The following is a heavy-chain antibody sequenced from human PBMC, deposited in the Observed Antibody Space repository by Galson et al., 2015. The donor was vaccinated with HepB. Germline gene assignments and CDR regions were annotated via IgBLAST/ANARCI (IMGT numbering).Heavy chain of an antibody. Sequence: SLRLSCAASGFTFSSDAMSWVRQAPGKGLEWVSGISGSGGTKYYADSVKGRFTISRDNSKNTLYLQMNSLRVEDTAVYYCAKIPLRFLVWYPVLVDYWGQGTLVTVSS. D-gene: IGHD3-3*01. CDR3: AKIPLRFLVWYPVLVDY. V-gene: IGHV3-23*01. CDR1: GFTFSSDA. CDR2: ISGSGGTK. J-gene: IGHJ4*02.